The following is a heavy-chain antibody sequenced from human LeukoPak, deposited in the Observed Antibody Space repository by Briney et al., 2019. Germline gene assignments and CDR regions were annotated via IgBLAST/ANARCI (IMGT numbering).Heavy chain of an antibody. D-gene: IGHD5-18*01. J-gene: IGHJ4*02. V-gene: IGHV1-69*06. CDR1: GGTFSSYA. Sequence: SVKVSCKASGGTFSSYAISWVRQAHGQGLEWMGGIIPIFGTANYAQKFQGRVTITADKSTSTAYMELSSLRSEDTAVYYCARVRKDTAMVFDYWGQGTLVTVSS. CDR3: ARVRKDTAMVFDY. CDR2: IIPIFGTA.